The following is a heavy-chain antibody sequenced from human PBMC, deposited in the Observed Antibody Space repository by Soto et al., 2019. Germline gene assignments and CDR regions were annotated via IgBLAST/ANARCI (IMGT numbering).Heavy chain of an antibody. V-gene: IGHV1-18*01. D-gene: IGHD3-10*01. CDR2: ISAYNGNT. Sequence: QVQLVQSGAEVKKPGASVKVSCKTSGYTFTNFGLSWVRQAPGQGREWMGWISAYNGNTNYSQNFQGRVTMTPHTSTSTAYMELRSLRSDVTAVYYCAGAGTPIDYWGKGPLVTVSS. J-gene: IGHJ4*02. CDR3: AGAGTPIDY. CDR1: GYTFTNFG.